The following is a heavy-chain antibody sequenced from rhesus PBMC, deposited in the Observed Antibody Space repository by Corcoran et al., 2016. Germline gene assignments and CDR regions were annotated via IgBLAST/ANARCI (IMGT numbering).Heavy chain of an antibody. Sequence: EVQLVESGGGLVQPGGSLRLSCAASGFTFSSYGMSWVRQAPGKGLEWVSSISSASSYIYHADSVKGRFTISRDNAKNSLSLQMNSLRAEDTAVYYCTSGDWSDYYADYWGQGVLVTVSS. V-gene: IGHV3S16*01. CDR3: TSGDWSDYYADY. J-gene: IGHJ4*01. CDR1: GFTFSSYG. CDR2: ISSASSYI. D-gene: IGHD3-22*01.